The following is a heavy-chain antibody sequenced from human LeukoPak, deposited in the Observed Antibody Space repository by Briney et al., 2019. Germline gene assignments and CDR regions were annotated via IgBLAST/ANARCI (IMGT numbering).Heavy chain of an antibody. CDR3: ARLGSIAARGNWFDP. V-gene: IGHV5-51*01. CDR1: GYSFTSYW. CDR2: IYPGDSDI. J-gene: IGHJ5*02. D-gene: IGHD6-6*01. Sequence: GGSLKISGQGSGYSFTSYWIGWARQMPGKGLEWMGIIYPGDSDIRYSSSFQGQVTISDDKSISTAYLQWSSLKASDSAMYYCARLGSIAARGNWFDPWGQGTLVTVSS.